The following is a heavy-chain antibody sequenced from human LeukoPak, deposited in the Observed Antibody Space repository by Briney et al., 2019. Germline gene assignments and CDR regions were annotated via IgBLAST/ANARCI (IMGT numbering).Heavy chain of an antibody. Sequence: ASVKVSCKAFGYTFTSYYMHWVRQAPGQGLEWMGIINPSGGSTSYAQKFQGRVTMTRDTSTSTVYMELSSLRSEDTAVYYCARGSPEYDSSGYYLDYWGQGTLVTVSS. J-gene: IGHJ4*02. CDR2: INPSGGST. V-gene: IGHV1-46*01. D-gene: IGHD3-22*01. CDR1: GYTFTSYY. CDR3: ARGSPEYDSSGYYLDY.